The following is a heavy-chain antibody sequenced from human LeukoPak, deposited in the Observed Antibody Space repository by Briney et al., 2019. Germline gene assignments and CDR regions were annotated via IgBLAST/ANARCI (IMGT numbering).Heavy chain of an antibody. V-gene: IGHV3-74*01. J-gene: IGHJ3*02. CDR3: TRILVGGNRAFDI. Sequence: GSLRLSCAVSGFNLNNQWKQLVRQTSGKGPVLVSRIKSDGSSTNYADSVKGRFTISRDNAKNTLYLQMNSLRAEDTAMYYCTRILVGGNRAFDIWGQGTMATVSS. D-gene: IGHD2-21*01. CDR1: GFNLNNQW. CDR2: IKSDGSST.